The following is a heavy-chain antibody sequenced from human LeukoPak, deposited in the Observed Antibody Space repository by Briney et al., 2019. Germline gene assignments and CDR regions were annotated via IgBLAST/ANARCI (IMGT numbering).Heavy chain of an antibody. J-gene: IGHJ4*02. CDR2: IVGNGVST. CDR1: GFTFRNYA. D-gene: IGHD3-9*01. Sequence: PGGSLRLSCAASGFTFRNYAMSWVRQAPGKGLEWVSAIVGNGVSTYYADSVQGRFTISRDNSKNTLHLQMNSLRAEDTALYYCTKWGDYDGSTGYYDSDYWGQGTLVTVSS. V-gene: IGHV3-23*01. CDR3: TKWGDYDGSTGYYDSDY.